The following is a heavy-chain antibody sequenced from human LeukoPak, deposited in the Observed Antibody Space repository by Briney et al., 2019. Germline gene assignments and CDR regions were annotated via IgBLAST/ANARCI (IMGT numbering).Heavy chain of an antibody. CDR2: ISAYNGNT. J-gene: IGHJ4*02. CDR3: ARHYDFWSGYLAFDY. V-gene: IGHV1-18*01. CDR1: GYTFTSYG. Sequence: ASVKVSCKDSGYTFTSYGISWVRQAPGQGLEWMGWISAYNGNTNYAQKLQGRVTMTTDTSTSTAYMELRSLRSDDTAVYYCARHYDFWSGYLAFDYWGQGTLVTVSS. D-gene: IGHD3-3*01.